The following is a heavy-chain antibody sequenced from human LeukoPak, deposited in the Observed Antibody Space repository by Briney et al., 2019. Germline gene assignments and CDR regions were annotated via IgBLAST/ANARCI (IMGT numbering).Heavy chain of an antibody. CDR1: GYSFTSYW. CDR2: IDPSDSYT. J-gene: IGHJ6*02. V-gene: IGHV5-10-1*01. D-gene: IGHD2-15*01. CDR3: ARACSGGSCFYYYYGMDV. Sequence: KGGESLRISCKGSGYSFTSYWISWVRQMPGKGLEWMGRIDPSDSYTNYSPSFQGHVTISADKSISTAYLQWSSLKASDTAMYYCARACSGGSCFYYYYGMDVWGQGTTVTVSS.